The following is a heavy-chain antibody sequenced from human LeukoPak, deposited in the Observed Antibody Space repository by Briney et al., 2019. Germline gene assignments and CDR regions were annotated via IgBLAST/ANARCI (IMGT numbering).Heavy chain of an antibody. D-gene: IGHD2-15*01. CDR3: ARQGYGYYYGMDV. CDR2: IYYSGST. Sequence: PSETLSLTCTVSGGSISSYYWSWIRQPPGKGLEWIGYIYYSGSTNCNPSLKSRVTISVDTSKNQFSLKLSSVTAADTAVYYCARQGYGYYYGMDVWGQGTTVTVSS. V-gene: IGHV4-59*08. CDR1: GGSISSYY. J-gene: IGHJ6*02.